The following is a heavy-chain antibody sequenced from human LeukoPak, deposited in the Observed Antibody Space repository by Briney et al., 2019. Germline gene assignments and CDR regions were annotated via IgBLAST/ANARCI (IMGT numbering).Heavy chain of an antibody. CDR3: AKARGSSWYNWFDP. V-gene: IGHV3-23*01. J-gene: IGHJ5*02. CDR1: GFTFSSYA. D-gene: IGHD6-13*01. Sequence: GGSLRLSCAASGFTFSSYAMSWVRQAPGKGLQWVSVISDSGGTTYYADSVKGRFTISRDNSKNTLYLQMNSLRAEDTAIYYCAKARGSSWYNWFDPWGQGTLVTVSS. CDR2: ISDSGGTT.